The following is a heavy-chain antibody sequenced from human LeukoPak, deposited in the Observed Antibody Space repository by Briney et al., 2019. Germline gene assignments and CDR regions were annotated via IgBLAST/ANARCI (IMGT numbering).Heavy chain of an antibody. CDR1: GGTFSSYA. CDR3: ARGDYGDYVRFQPFDY. CDR2: IIPIFGTA. J-gene: IGHJ4*02. D-gene: IGHD4-17*01. V-gene: IGHV1-69*01. Sequence: SVKVSCKASGGTFSSYAISWVRQAPGQGLEWMGGIIPIFGTANYAQKFQGRVTITAGESTSTAYMELSSLRSEDTAVYYCARGDYGDYVRFQPFDYWGQGTLVTVSS.